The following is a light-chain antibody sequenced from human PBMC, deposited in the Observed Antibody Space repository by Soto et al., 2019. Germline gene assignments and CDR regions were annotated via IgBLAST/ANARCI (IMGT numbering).Light chain of an antibody. CDR1: QSVSGY. Sequence: SVLSQSPATLTLSPGEGATLSCRARQSVSGYLAWYQQKPGQAPRLLIYDASYRATDIPARFSGSGSGTDFTLTISILEPEDFAVYYCQQRSNWRITFGQGTRLEIK. V-gene: IGKV3-11*01. CDR3: QQRSNWRIT. J-gene: IGKJ5*01. CDR2: DAS.